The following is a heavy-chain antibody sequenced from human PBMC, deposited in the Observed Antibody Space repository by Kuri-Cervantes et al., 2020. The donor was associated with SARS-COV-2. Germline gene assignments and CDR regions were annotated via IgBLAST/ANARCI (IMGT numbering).Heavy chain of an antibody. CDR1: GFTFSSYG. CDR2: IRYDGSNK. Sequence: LSLTCAASGFTFSSYGMHWVRQAPGKGLEWVAFIRYDGSNKYYADSVKGRFTISRDNAKNSLYLQMNSLRAEDTAVYYCARDAQLVDAFDIWGQGTMVTVSS. J-gene: IGHJ3*02. D-gene: IGHD6-13*01. V-gene: IGHV3-30*02. CDR3: ARDAQLVDAFDI.